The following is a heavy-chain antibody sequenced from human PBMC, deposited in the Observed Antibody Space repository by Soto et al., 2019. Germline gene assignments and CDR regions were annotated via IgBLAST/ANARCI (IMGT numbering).Heavy chain of an antibody. CDR3: ALEYCSGGSCYPSGWFDP. D-gene: IGHD2-15*01. Sequence: ASVKVSCKASGYTFTSYGISWVRQAPGQGLEWMGWISAYNGNTNYAQKLQGRVTMTTDTSTSTAYMELRSLRSDDTAVYYCALEYCSGGSCYPSGWFDPWGQGTLVTVSS. J-gene: IGHJ5*02. V-gene: IGHV1-18*01. CDR1: GYTFTSYG. CDR2: ISAYNGNT.